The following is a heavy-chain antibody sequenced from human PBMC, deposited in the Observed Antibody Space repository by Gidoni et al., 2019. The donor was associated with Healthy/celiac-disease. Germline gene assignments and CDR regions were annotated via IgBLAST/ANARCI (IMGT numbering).Heavy chain of an antibody. CDR2: IRSKSYGGTT. D-gene: IGHD2-21*02. V-gene: IGHV3-49*03. Sequence: EVQLVESGGGLVQPGRALRRSCTASGFRFGDYAMSWFRQAPGKGLEWVGFIRSKSYGGTTEYAASVKGRFTISRDDSKSIAYLQMNSLKTEDTAVYYCTRGGIRRYCGGDCYLPDYWGQGTLVTVSS. J-gene: IGHJ4*02. CDR3: TRGGIRRYCGGDCYLPDY. CDR1: GFRFGDYA.